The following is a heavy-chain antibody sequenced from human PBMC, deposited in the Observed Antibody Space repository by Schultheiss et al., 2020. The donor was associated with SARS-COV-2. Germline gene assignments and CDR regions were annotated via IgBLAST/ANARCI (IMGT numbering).Heavy chain of an antibody. CDR1: GYTFTSYG. V-gene: IGHV1-18*04. D-gene: IGHD2-2*02. Sequence: ASVKVSCKASGYTFTSYGISWVRQAPGQGLEWMGWISAYNGNTNYAQKLQGRVTMTTDTSTSTAYMELRSLRSDDTAVYYCAREGWSPYWSSTSCYTFDYYGMDVWGQGTTVTVSS. CDR3: AREGWSPYWSSTSCYTFDYYGMDV. CDR2: ISAYNGNT. J-gene: IGHJ6*02.